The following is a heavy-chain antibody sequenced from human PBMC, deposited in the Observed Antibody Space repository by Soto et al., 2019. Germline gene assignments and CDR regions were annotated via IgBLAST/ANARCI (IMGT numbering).Heavy chain of an antibody. CDR3: AIRINP. CDR2: LYYSGST. V-gene: IGHV4-31*03. J-gene: IGHJ5*02. Sequence: QVQLQESGPGLVKPSQTLSLTCTVSGGSISSGGYYWSWIRQHPGKGLEWIGYLYYSGSTYSNPCLMTRVTTSVNTSKNQFSMKLRSVTAADTAVYFCAIRINPWGQGTLVNVSS. CDR1: GGSISSGGYY.